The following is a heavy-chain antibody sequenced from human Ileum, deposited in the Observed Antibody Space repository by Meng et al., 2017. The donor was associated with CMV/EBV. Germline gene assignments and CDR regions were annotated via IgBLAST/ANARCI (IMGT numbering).Heavy chain of an antibody. CDR3: AKDRDMATRYYFDS. CDR1: GFTFSNYV. V-gene: IGHV3-23*01. Sequence: SCAASGFTFSNYVLSWVRQAPGKGLEWVSSISGSGNTIYYADSVKGRFTISRDTSTNTLFLQMDSLRADDTALYYCAKDRDMATRYYFDSWGQGTLVTVSS. J-gene: IGHJ4*02. CDR2: ISGSGNTI. D-gene: IGHD5-24*01.